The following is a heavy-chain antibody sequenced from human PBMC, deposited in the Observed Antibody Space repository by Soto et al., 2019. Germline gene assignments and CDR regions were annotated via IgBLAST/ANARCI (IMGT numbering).Heavy chain of an antibody. D-gene: IGHD6-13*01. CDR3: ARGGGSWYVDYYYYGMDV. Sequence: TSETLSLTCTVSGGSISSYYWSWIRQPPGKGLEWIGYIYYSGSTNYNPSLKSRVTISVDTSKNQFSLKLSSVTAADTAVYYCARGGGSWYVDYYYYGMDVWGQGTTVTVS. J-gene: IGHJ6*02. V-gene: IGHV4-59*01. CDR2: IYYSGST. CDR1: GGSISSYY.